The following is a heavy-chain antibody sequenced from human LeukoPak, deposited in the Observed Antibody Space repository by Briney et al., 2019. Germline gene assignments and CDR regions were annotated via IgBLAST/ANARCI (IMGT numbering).Heavy chain of an antibody. D-gene: IGHD3-9*01. CDR3: ARDSKLTGTSFDS. J-gene: IGHJ4*02. Sequence: ASVEVSCKASGYTFTGYYIHWVRQAPGQGLEWMGWMNVDSGGTKYAQKFQGRVTMTRDTSISTAFMDLTRLTSDDTAVYYCARDSKLTGTSFDSWGQGTLVTVSS. CDR2: MNVDSGGT. V-gene: IGHV1-2*02. CDR1: GYTFTGYY.